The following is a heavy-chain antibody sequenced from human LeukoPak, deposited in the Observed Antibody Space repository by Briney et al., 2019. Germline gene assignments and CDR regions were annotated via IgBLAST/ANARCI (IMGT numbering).Heavy chain of an antibody. J-gene: IGHJ4*02. CDR3: AKYRGSNY. CDR2: ISSSSSTI. CDR1: GFTFSSYS. V-gene: IGHV3-48*01. D-gene: IGHD1-26*01. Sequence: PGGSLRLSCAASGFTFSSYSMNWVRRAPGKGLEWVSYISSSSSTIYYADSVKGRFTISRDNAKNSLYLQMNSLRAEDTAVYYCAKYRGSNYWGQGTLVTVPS.